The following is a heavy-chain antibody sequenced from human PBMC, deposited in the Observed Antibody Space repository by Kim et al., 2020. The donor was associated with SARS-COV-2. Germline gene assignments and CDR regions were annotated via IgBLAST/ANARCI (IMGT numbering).Heavy chain of an antibody. CDR3: ARHGYVDTAMLMGRYNWFDP. D-gene: IGHD5-18*01. CDR1: SGSISSSSYY. Sequence: SETLSLTCTVSSGSISSSSYYWGWIRQPPGKGLEWIGSIYYSGSTSYNPSLKSRVTISVDTSMSQFSVKLSSVTAADTAVYYCARHGYVDTAMLMGRYNWFDPWGQGTLVTVSS. V-gene: IGHV4-39*01. CDR2: IYYSGST. J-gene: IGHJ5*02.